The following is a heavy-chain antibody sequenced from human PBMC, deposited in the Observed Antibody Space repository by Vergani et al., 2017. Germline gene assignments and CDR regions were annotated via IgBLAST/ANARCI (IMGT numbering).Heavy chain of an antibody. V-gene: IGHV1-69*01. J-gene: IGHJ2*01. CDR2: IIPIFGTA. CDR3: AGGPRYSSSSVGGNWYFDL. D-gene: IGHD6-6*01. Sequence: QVQLVQSGAEVKKPGSSVKVSCKAPGGTFSSYAISWVRQAPGQGLEWMGGIIPIFGTANYAQKFQGRVTITADESTSTAYMELSSLRSEDTAVYYCAGGPRYSSSSVGGNWYFDLWGRGTLVTVSS. CDR1: GGTFSSYA.